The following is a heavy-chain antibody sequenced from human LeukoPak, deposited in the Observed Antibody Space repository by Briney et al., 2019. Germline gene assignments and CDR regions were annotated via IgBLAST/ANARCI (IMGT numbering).Heavy chain of an antibody. Sequence: GASVKVSCKASGYTFTNYDINWVRQASGQGLEWMGWVNPNTGDRGYAPNFQGRITLTRSASISTAFMELSGLASDDTAIYYCARESTXAMAGLXXXDVWGQGTMXTVSS. CDR1: GYTFTNYD. D-gene: IGHD6-19*01. J-gene: IGHJ3*01. CDR2: VNPNTGDR. CDR3: ARESTXAMAGLXXXDV. V-gene: IGHV1-8*01.